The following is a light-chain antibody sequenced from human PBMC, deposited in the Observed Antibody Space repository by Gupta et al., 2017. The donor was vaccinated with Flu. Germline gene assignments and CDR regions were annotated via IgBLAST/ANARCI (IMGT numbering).Light chain of an antibody. CDR2: DKN. V-gene: IGLV7-46*01. CDR3: LLFYGDARAV. J-gene: IGLJ3*02. CDR1: TGAVTSGHY. Sequence: QAVVTQESSLTVSPGGTVTLTCHSSTGAVTSGHYPFWFQQTPGQAPRTLLYDKNSKHSWTPARFSGSPLGGKAALTLSGAQPEDEAEYYCLLFYGDARAVIGGGTELTVL.